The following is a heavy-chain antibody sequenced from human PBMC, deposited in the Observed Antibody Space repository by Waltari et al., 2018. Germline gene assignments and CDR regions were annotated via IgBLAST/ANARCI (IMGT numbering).Heavy chain of an antibody. D-gene: IGHD3-16*01. CDR1: GFNLRSYW. J-gene: IGHJ4*02. CDR2: INSDGSSR. CDR3: ARGSAYYVRVWDL. V-gene: IGHV3-7*03. Sequence: LVESGGDLVRPGGSLRLSCAASGFNLRSYWMSWVRQAPGKGLEWVANINSDGSSRSNEDSVSGRLTVSRDNAKNSLYLEMNNARVDDTAVYYCARGSAYYVRVWDLWGPGTLVTVSS.